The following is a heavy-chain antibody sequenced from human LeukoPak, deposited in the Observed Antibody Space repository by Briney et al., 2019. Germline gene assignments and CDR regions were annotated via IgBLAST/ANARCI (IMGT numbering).Heavy chain of an antibody. D-gene: IGHD2-15*01. Sequence: SGGSLRLSCAASGFTFSSYSMNRVRQAPGKGLEWVSSIGSSSSYIYYADSVKGRFTISRDNAKNSLYLQMNSLRAEDTAVYYCARRGRIARDIVVVVAATTSNWYFDLWGRGTLVTVSS. V-gene: IGHV3-21*01. J-gene: IGHJ2*01. CDR2: IGSSSSYI. CDR3: ARRGRIARDIVVVVAATTSNWYFDL. CDR1: GFTFSSYS.